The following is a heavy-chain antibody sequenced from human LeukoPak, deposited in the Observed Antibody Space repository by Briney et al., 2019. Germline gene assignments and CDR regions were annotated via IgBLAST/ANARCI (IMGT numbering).Heavy chain of an antibody. D-gene: IGHD6-19*01. CDR3: ARAAGRKSSSGYFDY. V-gene: IGHV4-59*01. Sequence: SETLSLTCTVSGGSISSYYWSWIRQPPGKGLEWIGYIYYSGSTNYNSSLKSRVTISVDTSKNQFSLRLSSVTAADTAVYYCARAAGRKSSSGYFDYRGQGTLVTGSS. CDR1: GGSISSYY. CDR2: IYYSGST. J-gene: IGHJ4*02.